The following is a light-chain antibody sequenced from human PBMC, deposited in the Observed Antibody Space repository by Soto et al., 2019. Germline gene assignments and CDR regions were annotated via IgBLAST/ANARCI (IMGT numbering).Light chain of an antibody. V-gene: IGKV3-20*01. CDR1: QSVGTLY. CDR3: QQYGTSPRT. CDR2: GTS. Sequence: IVLTQSPGTLSLSPVDRATLSCRASQSVGTLYLAWYQQKPGQAPRLLISGTSTMATGIPDSFSGSASGTDFTLTISRLEPEDFADYYCQQYGTSPRTFGQGTRV. J-gene: IGKJ1*01.